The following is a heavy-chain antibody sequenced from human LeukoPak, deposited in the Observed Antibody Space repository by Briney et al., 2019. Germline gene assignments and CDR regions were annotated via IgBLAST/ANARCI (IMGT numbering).Heavy chain of an antibody. V-gene: IGHV1-69*04. CDR2: IIPILGIA. D-gene: IGHD3-22*01. CDR3: ARDPPYYYDSSGWIDAFDI. CDR1: GGTFSSYA. J-gene: IGHJ3*02. Sequence: GASVKVSCKASGGTFSSYAISWVRQAPGQGLEWMGRIIPILGIANYAQKFQGRVTITADKSTSTAYMELSSLRSEDTAVYYCARDPPYYYDSSGWIDAFDIWGQGTMVTVSS.